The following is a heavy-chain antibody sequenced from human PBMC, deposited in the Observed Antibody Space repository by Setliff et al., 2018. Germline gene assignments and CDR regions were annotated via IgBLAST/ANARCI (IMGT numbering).Heavy chain of an antibody. CDR3: ARVGGYASAWHGIEAFDI. V-gene: IGHV1-2*02. CDR1: GDTFSSYG. CDR2: INANTGGT. D-gene: IGHD6-19*01. J-gene: IGHJ3*02. Sequence: ASVKVSCKASGDTFSSYGISWVRQAPGQGLEWMGWINANTGGTREVQKFQGRVTMTRDTSIDTAYMEVNRLTYDDTAVYYCARVGGYASAWHGIEAFDIWGQGTKVTVSS.